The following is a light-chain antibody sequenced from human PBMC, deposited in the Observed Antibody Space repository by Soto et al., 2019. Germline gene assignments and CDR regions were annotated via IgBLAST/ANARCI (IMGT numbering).Light chain of an antibody. Sequence: DIQMTQSPSSLSAYVGDRVTITCRASQSVSFWLAWYQQKPGKAPKLLIYKASTLESGVPSRFSGGGFGTEFTLTISSLQPDDYATYYCQQYQTFWTFGQGTKVDI. V-gene: IGKV1-5*03. CDR1: QSVSFW. CDR3: QQYQTFWT. CDR2: KAS. J-gene: IGKJ1*01.